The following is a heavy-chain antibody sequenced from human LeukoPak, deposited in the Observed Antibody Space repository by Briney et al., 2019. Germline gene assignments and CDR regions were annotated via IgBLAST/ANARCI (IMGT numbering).Heavy chain of an antibody. Sequence: ASVKVSCKASGYTFTSYDINWVRQATGQGLEWMGWMNPNSGNTGYAQKFQGRVTITADKSTSTAYMELSSLRSEDTAVYYCARDPSGIAARQWGQGTLVTVSS. CDR3: ARDPSGIAARQ. J-gene: IGHJ4*02. CDR1: GYTFTSYD. CDR2: MNPNSGNT. D-gene: IGHD6-6*01. V-gene: IGHV1-8*03.